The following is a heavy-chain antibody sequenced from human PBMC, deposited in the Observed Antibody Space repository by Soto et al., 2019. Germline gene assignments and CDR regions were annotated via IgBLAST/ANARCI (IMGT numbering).Heavy chain of an antibody. CDR2: IDPTDSFT. D-gene: IGHD1-26*01. V-gene: IGHV5-10-1*01. Sequence: GESLKISCKGSGYSFTSYWISWVRQMPGKGLEWMGKIDPTDSFTAYSPSFQGHVTISADRSISTAYLQWSSLKASDTAMYYCARIYGVGTTCAFDYWGQGTLVTVSS. CDR1: GYSFTSYW. CDR3: ARIYGVGTTCAFDY. J-gene: IGHJ4*01.